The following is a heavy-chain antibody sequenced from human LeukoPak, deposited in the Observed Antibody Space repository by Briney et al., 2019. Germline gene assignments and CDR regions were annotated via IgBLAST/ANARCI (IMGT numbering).Heavy chain of an antibody. CDR1: GFTFSSYE. J-gene: IGHJ4*02. CDR3: ARVREYCSGGSCYRDY. V-gene: IGHV3-48*03. CDR2: ISSSGSTI. D-gene: IGHD2-15*01. Sequence: GGSLRLSCAASGFTFSSYEMNWVRQAPGKGLEWVSYISSSGSTIYYADSVKGRFTISRDNAKNSLYLQMNSLRAEDTAVYYCARVREYCSGGSCYRDYWGQGTLVTVSS.